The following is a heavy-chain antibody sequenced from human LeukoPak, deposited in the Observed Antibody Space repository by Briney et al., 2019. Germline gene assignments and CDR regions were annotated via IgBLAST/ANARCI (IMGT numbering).Heavy chain of an antibody. V-gene: IGHV4-59*01. Sequence: SETLSLTCTVSGGSISSYYWSWIRQPPGKGLEWIGYIYYSGSTNYNPSLKSRVTISVDTSKNQFSLKLSSVAAADTAVYYCARAYSSSEDYYYYYYMDVWGKGTTVTVSS. CDR2: IYYSGST. J-gene: IGHJ6*03. CDR1: GGSISSYY. CDR3: ARAYSSSEDYYYYYYMDV. D-gene: IGHD6-6*01.